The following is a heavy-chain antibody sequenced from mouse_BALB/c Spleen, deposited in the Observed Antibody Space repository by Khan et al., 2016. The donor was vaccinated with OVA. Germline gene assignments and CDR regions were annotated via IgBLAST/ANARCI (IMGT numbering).Heavy chain of an antibody. D-gene: IGHD2-10*01. Sequence: VESGPELKKPGETVKISCKASGYTFTNYGMNWVKQSPGKALKWMGWINTYTGEPTYADDFKGRFAFSLETSATTAYLQINNLKNDNTATYFCARPPYFSYTLDYWGQGTSVTVSS. V-gene: IGHV9-3-1*01. CDR1: GYTFTNYG. CDR3: ARPPYFSYTLDY. CDR2: INTYTGEP. J-gene: IGHJ4*01.